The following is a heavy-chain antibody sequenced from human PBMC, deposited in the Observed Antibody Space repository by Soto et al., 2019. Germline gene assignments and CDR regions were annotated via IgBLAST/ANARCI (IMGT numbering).Heavy chain of an antibody. CDR2: IIPILGTA. CDR3: ALDYGSGSNYYYYGMDV. Sequence: QVQLVQSGAEVKKPGSSVKVSCKASGGTFSSYAISWGRQAPGQGLEWMGGIIPILGTANYAQKFQGRVTITADESTSTAYMELSSLRSEDTAVYYCALDYGSGSNYYYYGMDVWGQGTTVTVSS. CDR1: GGTFSSYA. D-gene: IGHD3-10*01. J-gene: IGHJ6*02. V-gene: IGHV1-69*11.